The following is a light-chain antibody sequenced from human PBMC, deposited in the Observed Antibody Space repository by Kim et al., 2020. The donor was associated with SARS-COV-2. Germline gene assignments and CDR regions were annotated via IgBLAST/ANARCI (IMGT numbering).Light chain of an antibody. CDR3: SSYTSSSTDV. V-gene: IGLV2-14*01. J-gene: IGLJ1*01. CDR1: SSDVGGYNY. Sequence: QSALTQPASVSGSPGQSITISCTGTSSDVGGYNYVSWYQQHPGKAPKLMIYDVSKRRSGVSNRFSGSKSGNTASLTISGLQAEDEADYYCSSYTSSSTDVFGTGTKVTVL. CDR2: DVS.